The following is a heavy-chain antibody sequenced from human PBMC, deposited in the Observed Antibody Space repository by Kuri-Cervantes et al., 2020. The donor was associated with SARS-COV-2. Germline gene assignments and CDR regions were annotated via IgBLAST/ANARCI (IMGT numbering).Heavy chain of an antibody. D-gene: IGHD4-11*01. V-gene: IGHV2-70*11. CDR3: ARIQATTVIADY. Sequence: SGPTLVKPTQTLTLTCTFPGFSLTTSGVCVAWIRQPPGKALEWLARIDWDDDKYYNTFLQTRLSIAKDTSKNQVVLTMTNMDPVDTATYYCARIQATTVIADYWGQGTLVTVSS. CDR1: GFSLTTSGVC. J-gene: IGHJ4*02. CDR2: IDWDDDK.